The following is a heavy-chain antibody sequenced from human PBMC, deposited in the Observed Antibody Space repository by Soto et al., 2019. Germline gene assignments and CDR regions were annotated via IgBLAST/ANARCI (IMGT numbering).Heavy chain of an antibody. V-gene: IGHV3-7*01. J-gene: IGHJ4*01. Sequence: GGSLRLSCAASGFTISSSAMNWVRQAPGEGLEWVANIKPDGSSKNYVDSVKGRITISRDNADNALFLEMNSLRAEDTAVYYCARQWSREKSGYNQVDYWGQGTLVTVSS. CDR1: GFTISSSA. CDR3: ARQWSREKSGYNQVDY. CDR2: IKPDGSSK. D-gene: IGHD3-22*01.